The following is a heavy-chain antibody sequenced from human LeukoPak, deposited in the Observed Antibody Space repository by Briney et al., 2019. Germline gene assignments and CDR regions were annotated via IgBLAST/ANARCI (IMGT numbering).Heavy chain of an antibody. CDR1: GFTFSDYY. V-gene: IGHV3-11*01. CDR2: ISTTSRTI. D-gene: IGHD5-12*01. Sequence: GGSLSLSCAASGFTFSDYYMTWIRQAPGQGLEWISYISTTSRTIYYAESVKVRFTISRDNPKLSVDLQMNSLSGEDTATYYCARGALLTRDSGYPVFAYWGQGTQVTVSS. J-gene: IGHJ4*02. CDR3: ARGALLTRDSGYPVFAY.